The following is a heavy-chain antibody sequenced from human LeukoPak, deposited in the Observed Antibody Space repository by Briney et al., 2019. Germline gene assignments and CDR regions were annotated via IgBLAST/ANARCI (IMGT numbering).Heavy chain of an antibody. CDR1: GYTFTSYD. D-gene: IGHD2-15*01. V-gene: IGHV1-8*03. CDR3: ARTTEGYCRGSTCYYYYYYMNV. Sequence: ASVKVSCKASGYTFTSYDINWVRQATGQGLEWMGWMNPNSGNTGYAQKFQGRVTITRNTSISTAYMELSSLRSEDTAVYYCARTTEGYCRGSTCYYYYYYMNVWGKGTTVTVSS. CDR2: MNPNSGNT. J-gene: IGHJ6*03.